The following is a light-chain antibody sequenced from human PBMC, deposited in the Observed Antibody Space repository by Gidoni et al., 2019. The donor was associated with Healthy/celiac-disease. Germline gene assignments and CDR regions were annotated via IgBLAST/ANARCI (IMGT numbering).Light chain of an antibody. CDR1: QSISSW. CDR2: KAS. J-gene: IGKJ1*01. Sequence: DIQMTQSPSTLSASVGDRVTITCRASQSISSWLAWYQQKPGKAPKLLIYKASSLESGVPSRFSGSGSGTEFTLTISSLQPDDFATYYCQQMAETFGQGTKVEIK. V-gene: IGKV1-5*03. CDR3: QQMAET.